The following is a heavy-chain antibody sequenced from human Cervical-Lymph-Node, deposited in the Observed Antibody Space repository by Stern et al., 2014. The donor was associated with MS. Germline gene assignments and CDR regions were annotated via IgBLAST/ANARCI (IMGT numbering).Heavy chain of an antibody. CDR1: GYSFTNYW. CDR3: ARGAPPEN. Sequence: EVQLVESGADVKKPGESLKISCKTAGYSFTNYWIGWGRQMPGKGLEWMGIIYPSDSDTRYSPSFQGQVIISADKSIGTAYLQWRSLKASDSGIYYCARGAPPENWGQGTLVTVSS. V-gene: IGHV5-51*03. J-gene: IGHJ4*02. D-gene: IGHD1-26*01. CDR2: IYPSDSDT.